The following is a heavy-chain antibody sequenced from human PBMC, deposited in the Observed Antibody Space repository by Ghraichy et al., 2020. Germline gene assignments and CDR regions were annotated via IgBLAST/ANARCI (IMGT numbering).Heavy chain of an antibody. J-gene: IGHJ4*02. CDR1: GGSISSSSYY. CDR2: IYYSGST. CDR3: ASLRSYYYDSSGYSDY. Sequence: SETLSLTCTVSGGSISSSSYYWGWIRQPPGKGLEWIGSIYYSGSTYYNPSLKSRVTISVDTSKNQFSLKLSSVTAADTAVYYCASLRSYYYDSSGYSDYWGQGTLVTVSS. D-gene: IGHD3-22*01. V-gene: IGHV4-39*01.